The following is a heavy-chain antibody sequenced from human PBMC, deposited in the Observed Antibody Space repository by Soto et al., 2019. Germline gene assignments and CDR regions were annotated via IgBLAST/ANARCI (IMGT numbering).Heavy chain of an antibody. J-gene: IGHJ6*02. CDR3: ASAVGKVVPAALRGYYYYGMDV. Sequence: EVQLVESGGGLIQPGGSLRLSCAASGFTVSSNYMIWVRQAPGKGLEWVSVIYSGGSTYYADSVKGRFTISRDNSKNTLYLQMNSLRAEDTAVYYCASAVGKVVPAALRGYYYYGMDVWGQGTTVTVSS. D-gene: IGHD2-2*01. V-gene: IGHV3-53*01. CDR1: GFTVSSNY. CDR2: IYSGGST.